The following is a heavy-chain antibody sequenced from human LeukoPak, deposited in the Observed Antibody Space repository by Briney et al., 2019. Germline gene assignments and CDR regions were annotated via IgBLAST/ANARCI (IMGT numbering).Heavy chain of an antibody. CDR3: AKDREWFGELLSYFDY. D-gene: IGHD3-10*01. CDR1: GFTFSSYA. Sequence: GGSLRLSCAASGFTFSSYAMSWVRQAPGKGLEWVSAISGSGGSTYYADSVKGRFTISRDNSKHTLYLQMNSLRAEDTAVYYCAKDREWFGELLSYFDYWGQGTLVTVSS. J-gene: IGHJ4*02. CDR2: ISGSGGST. V-gene: IGHV3-23*01.